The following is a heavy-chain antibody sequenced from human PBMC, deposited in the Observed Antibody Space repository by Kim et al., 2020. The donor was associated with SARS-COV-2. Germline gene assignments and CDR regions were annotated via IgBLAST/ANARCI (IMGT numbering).Heavy chain of an antibody. J-gene: IGHJ6*03. CDR3: ARHPRDCSSTSCYYYYYYMDV. V-gene: IGHV5-51*01. CDR2: IYPGDSDT. D-gene: IGHD2-2*01. CDR1: GYSFTSYW. Sequence: GESLKISCKGSGYSFTSYWIGWVCQMPGKGLEWMGIIYPGDSDTRYSPSFQGQVTISADKSISTAYLQWSSLKASDTAMYYCARHPRDCSSTSCYYYYYYMDVWGKGTTVTVSS.